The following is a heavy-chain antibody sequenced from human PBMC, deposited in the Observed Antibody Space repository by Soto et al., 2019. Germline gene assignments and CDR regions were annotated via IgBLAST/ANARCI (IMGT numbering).Heavy chain of an antibody. D-gene: IGHD1-7*01. CDR2: IKSKTDGGTT. Sequence: PGGSLRLSCAASGFTFSNAWMNWVRQAPGKGLEWVGRIKSKTDGGTTDYAAPVKGRFTISRDDSKNTLYLQMNSLKTEDTAVYYCLANYFVIQNYFDYWGQGTLVTVSS. CDR1: GFTFSNAW. V-gene: IGHV3-15*07. J-gene: IGHJ4*02. CDR3: LANYFVIQNYFDY.